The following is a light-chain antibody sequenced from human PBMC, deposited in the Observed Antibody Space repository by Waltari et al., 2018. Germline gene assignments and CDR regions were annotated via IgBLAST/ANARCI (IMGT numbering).Light chain of an antibody. CDR1: QSVSSN. CDR3: QQYNNWPPMYT. V-gene: IGKV3-15*01. Sequence: EIVMTQSPATLSVSPGARVTLSSRSSQSVSSNLAWYQKKPGQAPRVLIYAASTRATGIPARFSGSGSGTEFTLTIRSLQSEDFAVYYCQQYNNWPPMYTFGQGTKLEIK. J-gene: IGKJ2*01. CDR2: AAS.